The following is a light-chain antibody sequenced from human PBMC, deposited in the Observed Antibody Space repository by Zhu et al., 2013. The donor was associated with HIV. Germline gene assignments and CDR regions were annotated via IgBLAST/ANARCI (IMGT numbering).Light chain of an antibody. Sequence: IQMTQSPSTLSASVGDRVTITCRASQNIGDSVAWYQQKPGKAPNVLIYSASSLISGVPSRFSGSGSGTGFTLTISSLQAEDVATYYCQKYNSVPLTFGPGTRVEIK. CDR3: QKYNSVPLT. J-gene: IGKJ3*01. CDR2: SAS. CDR1: QNIGDS. V-gene: IGKV1-5*01.